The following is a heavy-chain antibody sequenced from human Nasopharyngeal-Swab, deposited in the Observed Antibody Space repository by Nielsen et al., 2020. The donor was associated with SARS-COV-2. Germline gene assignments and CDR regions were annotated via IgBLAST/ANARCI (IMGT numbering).Heavy chain of an antibody. CDR3: ARAFTTVSSFAY. CDR2: IHPSDSSI. V-gene: IGHV5-10-1*01. J-gene: IGHJ4*01. CDR1: GYDFTDFW. D-gene: IGHD1-14*01. Sequence: GESLKISCNGSGYDFTDFWINWVGQMPGRGLEWMGRIHPSDSSINYSPSFQGRVTISADKSITTAYLQWSSLEASDSAMYYCARAFTTVSSFAYWGHGTLVTVSS.